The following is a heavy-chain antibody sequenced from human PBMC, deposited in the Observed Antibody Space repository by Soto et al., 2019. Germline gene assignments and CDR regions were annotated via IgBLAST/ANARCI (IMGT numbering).Heavy chain of an antibody. V-gene: IGHV5-51*01. CDR1: GYSFTSYW. J-gene: IGHJ3*02. Sequence: GESLKISCKGSGYSFTSYWIGWVRQMPGKGLERMGIIYPGDSDTRYSPSFQGQVTISADKSISTADLQWSSLKASDIAMYYCARRRPCSSTSFDAFDIWGQGTMVTVSS. CDR2: IYPGDSDT. CDR3: ARRRPCSSTSFDAFDI. D-gene: IGHD2-2*01.